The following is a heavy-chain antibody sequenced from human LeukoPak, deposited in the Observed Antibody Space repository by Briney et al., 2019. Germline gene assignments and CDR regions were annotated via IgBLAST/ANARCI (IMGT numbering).Heavy chain of an antibody. Sequence: GASVKVSCKASGYTFTGYYMHWVRQAPGQGLEWMGWINPNSGGTNYAQKLQGRVTMTTDTSTSTAYMELRSLRSDDTAVYYCARAQSIAARPVGYYYYYMDVWGKGTTVTVSS. V-gene: IGHV1-2*02. CDR2: INPNSGGT. J-gene: IGHJ6*03. CDR1: GYTFTGYY. CDR3: ARAQSIAARPVGYYYYYMDV. D-gene: IGHD6-6*01.